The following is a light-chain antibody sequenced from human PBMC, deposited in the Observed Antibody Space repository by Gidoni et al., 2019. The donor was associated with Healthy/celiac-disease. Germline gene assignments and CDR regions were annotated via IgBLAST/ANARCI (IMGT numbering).Light chain of an antibody. Sequence: DIQMTQSPSTLSASVGDRVTITCRASQSISSWLAWYQQKPGKAPKLLIYKGSSLESGVPSRFSGSGSGTEFTLTISSLQPDDFATYYCQHLRTFGQGTKLEIK. J-gene: IGKJ2*01. CDR1: QSISSW. V-gene: IGKV1-5*03. CDR2: KGS. CDR3: QHLRT.